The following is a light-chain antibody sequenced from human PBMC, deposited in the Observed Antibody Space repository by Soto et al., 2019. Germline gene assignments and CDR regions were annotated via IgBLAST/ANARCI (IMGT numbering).Light chain of an antibody. CDR3: QQYNDWPTT. V-gene: IGKV3-15*01. Sequence: EKVMTKSPATLSVSPGERATLSCRASQSVSSTVAWYQQKPGQAPRLLIYGASTRATGVPARFSGSGSGTDFSLTITSLQSEDFGVYYCQQYNDWPTTFGQGTRVEIK. J-gene: IGKJ1*01. CDR1: QSVSST. CDR2: GAS.